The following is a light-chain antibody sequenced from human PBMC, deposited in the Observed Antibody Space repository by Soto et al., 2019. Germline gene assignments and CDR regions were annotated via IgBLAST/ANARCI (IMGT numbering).Light chain of an antibody. CDR1: QSINVN. CDR3: QQYHNWPPWT. V-gene: IGKV3-15*01. Sequence: EIVMTQSPATLSVSPGERATLSCWASQSINVNLAWYQQKPGQAPRLLVYGASTRATGIPARFSGSGSGTEFTLNISGLQSEDFAVYYCQQYHNWPPWTFGQGTKVEIK. CDR2: GAS. J-gene: IGKJ1*01.